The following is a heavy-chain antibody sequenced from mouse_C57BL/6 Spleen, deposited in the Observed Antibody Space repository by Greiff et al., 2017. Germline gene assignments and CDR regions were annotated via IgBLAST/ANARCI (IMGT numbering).Heavy chain of an antibody. J-gene: IGHJ1*03. Sequence: VQVVESGPELVKPGASVKLSCKASGYTFTSYDINRVKQRPGQGLEWIGWIYPRAGSTKYNEKFKGKATLTVDTSSSTAYMELHSLTSEDSAVYFCARGGTTVADWYFDVWGTGTTVTVSS. D-gene: IGHD1-1*01. CDR1: GYTFTSYD. CDR3: ARGGTTVADWYFDV. V-gene: IGHV1-85*01. CDR2: IYPRAGST.